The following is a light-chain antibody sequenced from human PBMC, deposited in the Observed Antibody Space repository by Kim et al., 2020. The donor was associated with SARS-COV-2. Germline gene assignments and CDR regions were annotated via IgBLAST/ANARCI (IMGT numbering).Light chain of an antibody. J-gene: IGLJ3*02. CDR2: LISDGSH. CDR3: QTWGTGIRV. V-gene: IGLV4-69*01. CDR1: SGHGSNT. Sequence: AWVKLTCTLSSGHGSNTGAWHQQQPEKGPRYLMKLISDGSHSKGDGIPDRFSGSSSGAARYLTITSLQSEDEADYYCQTWGTGIRVFGGGTKVTVL.